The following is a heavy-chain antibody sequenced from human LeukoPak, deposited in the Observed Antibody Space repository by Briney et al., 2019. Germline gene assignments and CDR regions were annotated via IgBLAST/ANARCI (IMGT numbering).Heavy chain of an antibody. CDR3: ARSSGHSYGDFDY. Sequence: NPSETLSLTCSVSGVSITSNYWCWIRQPPGKGLEWLGYTHHSGATSYNPSLKSRSTMSLDTSNNQFSLKLSSVTAADTAVYYCARSSGHSYGDFDYWGQGNLVTVSS. CDR2: THHSGAT. V-gene: IGHV4-59*01. J-gene: IGHJ4*02. D-gene: IGHD5-18*01. CDR1: GVSITSNY.